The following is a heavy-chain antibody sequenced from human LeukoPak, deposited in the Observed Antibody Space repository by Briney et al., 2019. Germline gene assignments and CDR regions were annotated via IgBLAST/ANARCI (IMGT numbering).Heavy chain of an antibody. CDR3: ARDREMATIYYWYFDL. CDR1: GFTFSSYA. J-gene: IGHJ2*01. D-gene: IGHD5-24*01. CDR2: ISYDGSNK. Sequence: GGSLRLSCAASGFTFSSYAMHWFRQAPGKGLEWVAVISYDGSNKYYADSVKGRFTISRDNSKNTLYLQMNSLRAEDTAVYYCARDREMATIYYWYFDLWGRGTLVTVSS. V-gene: IGHV3-30-3*01.